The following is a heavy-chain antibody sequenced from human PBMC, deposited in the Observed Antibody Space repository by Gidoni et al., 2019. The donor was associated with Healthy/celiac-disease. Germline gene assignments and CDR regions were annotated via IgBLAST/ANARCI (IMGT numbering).Heavy chain of an antibody. V-gene: IGHV3-33*01. Sequence: QVQLVESGGGVVQPGRSLRLSCAASGSTFSSHGMHWVRQAPGRGLEWVAVIWYDGSNKYYADSVKGRFTISRDNSKNTLYLQMNSLRAEDTAVYYCARDSGYYGSGSYYGYGMDVWGQGTTVTVSS. CDR3: ARDSGYYGSGSYYGYGMDV. CDR2: IWYDGSNK. J-gene: IGHJ6*02. CDR1: GSTFSSHG. D-gene: IGHD3-10*01.